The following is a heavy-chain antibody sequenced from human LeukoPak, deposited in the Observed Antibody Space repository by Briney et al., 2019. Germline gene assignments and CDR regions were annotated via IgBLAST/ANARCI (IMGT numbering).Heavy chain of an antibody. CDR2: ISSSSSYT. CDR1: GFTFSDYY. D-gene: IGHD3-9*01. CDR3: ARDFPNYYILTGYSYYYYGMDV. Sequence: GGSLRLSCAASGFTFSDYYMSWIRQAPGKGLEWVSYISSSSSYTNYADSVKGRFTISRDNAKNSLYLQMNSLRAEDTAVYYCARDFPNYYILTGYSYYYYGMDVWGKGTTVTVSS. J-gene: IGHJ6*04. V-gene: IGHV3-11*06.